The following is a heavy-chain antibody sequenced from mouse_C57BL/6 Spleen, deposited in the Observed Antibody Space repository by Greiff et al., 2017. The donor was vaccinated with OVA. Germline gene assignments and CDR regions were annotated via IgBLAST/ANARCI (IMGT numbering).Heavy chain of an antibody. CDR3: ARGDIYDGYGAWFAY. CDR2: INPSNGGT. D-gene: IGHD2-3*01. CDR1: GYTFTSYW. V-gene: IGHV1-53*01. Sequence: QVQLQQPGTELVKPGASVKLSCKASGYTFTSYWMHWVKQRPGQGLEWIGNINPSNGGTNYNEKFKSKATLTVDKSSSTAYMQLSSLTSEDSACYYCARGDIYDGYGAWFAYWGQGTLVTVSA. J-gene: IGHJ3*01.